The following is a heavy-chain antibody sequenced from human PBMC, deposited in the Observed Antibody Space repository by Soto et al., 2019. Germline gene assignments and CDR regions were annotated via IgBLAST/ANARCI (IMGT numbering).Heavy chain of an antibody. J-gene: IGHJ4*02. Sequence: VGSLRLACVASGFNFKKFAMSWVRQAPGEGLEWVSGISCCGGSTSYADSVKGRFSIARDDSTNTLSLQMNNLRVEDTAQYYCAKADGEQWLLPHLDKWGQGTLVTVSS. CDR1: GFNFKKFA. D-gene: IGHD6-19*01. CDR2: ISCCGGST. V-gene: IGHV3-23*01. CDR3: AKADGEQWLLPHLDK.